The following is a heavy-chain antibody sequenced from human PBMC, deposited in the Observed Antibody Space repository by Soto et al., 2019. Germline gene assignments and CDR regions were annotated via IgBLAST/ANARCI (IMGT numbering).Heavy chain of an antibody. CDR3: AREARHGWLRYAGSYYYYMDV. Sequence: QLQLQESGPGLVKPSETLSLTCTVSGGSISSSSYYWGWIRQPPGKGLEWIGSIYYSGSTYYNPSLKSRVTISVDTSKNQFSLKLSSVTAADTAVYYCAREARHGWLRYAGSYYYYMDVWGKGTTVTVSS. V-gene: IGHV4-39*02. CDR2: IYYSGST. J-gene: IGHJ6*03. CDR1: GGSISSSSYY. D-gene: IGHD5-12*01.